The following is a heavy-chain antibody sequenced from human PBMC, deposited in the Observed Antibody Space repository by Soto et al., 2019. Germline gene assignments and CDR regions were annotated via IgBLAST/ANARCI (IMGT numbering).Heavy chain of an antibody. CDR2: INHSGST. J-gene: IGHJ5*02. CDR1: GGSFSGYY. V-gene: IGHV4-34*01. CDR3: ARGVDNDWFDP. Sequence: QVQLQQWGAGLLKPSETLSLTCAVYGGSFSGYYWSWIRQPPGKGLEWIGEINHSGSTNYNPSLKSRVTISVDSSKNQFSLKLSSVTAADTAVYYCARGVDNDWFDPWGQGTLVTVSS.